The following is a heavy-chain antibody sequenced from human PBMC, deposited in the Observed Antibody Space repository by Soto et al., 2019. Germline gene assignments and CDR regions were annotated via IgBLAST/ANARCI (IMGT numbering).Heavy chain of an antibody. CDR1: GFTFGDYA. CDR3: TTTDFWSGYSDY. V-gene: IGHV3-49*03. CDR2: IRSKAYGGTT. D-gene: IGHD3-3*01. J-gene: IGHJ4*02. Sequence: LRLSCTASGFTFGDYAMSWFRQAPGKGLEWVGFIRSKAYGGTTEYAASVKGRFTISRDDSKSIAYLQMNSLKTEDTAVYYCTTTDFWSGYSDYWGQGTLVTVSS.